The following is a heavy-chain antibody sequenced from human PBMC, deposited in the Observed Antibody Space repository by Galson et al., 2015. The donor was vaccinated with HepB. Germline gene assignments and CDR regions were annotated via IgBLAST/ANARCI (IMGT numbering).Heavy chain of an antibody. CDR3: ARVGYYDSSGYYYPHDAFDI. D-gene: IGHD3-22*01. CDR2: IRAYNGNT. V-gene: IGHV1-18*01. CDR1: GYTFTSYG. J-gene: IGHJ3*02. Sequence: SVKVSCKASGYTFTSYGISWVRQAPGQGLEWMGWIRAYNGNTNYAQKLQGRVTMTTDTSTSTAYMELRSLRSDDTAVYYCARVGYYDSSGYYYPHDAFDIWGQGTMVTVSS.